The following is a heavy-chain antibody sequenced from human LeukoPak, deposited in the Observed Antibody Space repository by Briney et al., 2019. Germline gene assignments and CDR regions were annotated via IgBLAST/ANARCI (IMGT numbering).Heavy chain of an antibody. CDR2: IYSGGST. V-gene: IGHV3-66*01. CDR1: GFTVSSNY. Sequence: GGSLRLSCAASGFTVSSNYMSWVRQAPGKGLEWVSVIYSGGSTYYADSVKGRFTISRDNSKNTLYLQMNSLRAEDTAVYYCARGARAFYYYDSSGYGYWGQGTLVTVSS. CDR3: ARGARAFYYYDSSGYGY. J-gene: IGHJ4*02. D-gene: IGHD3-22*01.